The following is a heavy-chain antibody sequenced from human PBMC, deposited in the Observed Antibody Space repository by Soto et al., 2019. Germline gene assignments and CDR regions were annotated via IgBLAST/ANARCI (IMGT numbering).Heavy chain of an antibody. CDR2: IYYSGST. J-gene: IGHJ4*02. Sequence: PSETLSLTCTVSGGSISSYYWSWIRQPPGKGLEWIGYIYYSGSTNYNPSLKSRVTISVDTSKNQFSLKLSSVTAADTAVYYCARRMMGTAMVFDYWGQGTLVTVSS. CDR3: ARRMMGTAMVFDY. V-gene: IGHV4-59*08. CDR1: GGSISSYY. D-gene: IGHD5-18*01.